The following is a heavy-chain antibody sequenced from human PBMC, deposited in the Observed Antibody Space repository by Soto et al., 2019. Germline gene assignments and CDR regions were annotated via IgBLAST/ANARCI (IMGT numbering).Heavy chain of an antibody. CDR2: ISAYNGNT. D-gene: IGHD6-19*01. CDR1: GYTFTSYG. CDR3: ARGLVYSSGWGHFDY. J-gene: IGHJ4*02. V-gene: IGHV1-18*01. Sequence: ASVKVSCKASGYTFTSYGISWVRQAPGQGLEWMGWISAYNGNTNYAQKLQGRVTMTTDTSTSTAYMELRSLRSDDTAVYYRARGLVYSSGWGHFDYWGQGTLVTVSS.